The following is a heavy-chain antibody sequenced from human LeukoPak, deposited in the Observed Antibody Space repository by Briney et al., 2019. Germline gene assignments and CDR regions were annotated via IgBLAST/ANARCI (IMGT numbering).Heavy chain of an antibody. Sequence: GGSLRLSCAVSGFIFSSYEMNWVRQAPGKGLEWVSYISTSDSTMYYADSVNGRFTISRDNAKNSLYLQMDRLRVEDTGIYYCARDLGTHGGYVHPWAQGTLVTVSS. CDR3: ARDLGTHGGYVHP. V-gene: IGHV3-48*03. CDR2: ISTSDSTM. D-gene: IGHD5-12*01. CDR1: GFIFSSYE. J-gene: IGHJ5*02.